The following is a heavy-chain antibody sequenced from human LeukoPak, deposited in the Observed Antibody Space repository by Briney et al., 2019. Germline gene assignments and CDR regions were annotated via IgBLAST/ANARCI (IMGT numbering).Heavy chain of an antibody. CDR1: GGTFSIYA. CDR3: ARDGAHYDILTGYYKRDYGFDY. D-gene: IGHD3-9*01. CDR2: IIPIFGTA. J-gene: IGHJ4*02. Sequence: ASVKVSCTASGGTFSIYAISWVRQAPGQGLEWMGGIIPIFGTANYAQKFQGRVTITADESTSTAYMELSSLRSEDTAVYYCARDGAHYDILTGYYKRDYGFDYWGQGTLVTVS. V-gene: IGHV1-69*13.